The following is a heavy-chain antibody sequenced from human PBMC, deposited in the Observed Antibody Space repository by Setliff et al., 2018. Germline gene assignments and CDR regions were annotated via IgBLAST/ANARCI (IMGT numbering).Heavy chain of an antibody. V-gene: IGHV4-61*09. CDR2: IYTSGST. J-gene: IGHJ4*02. CDR1: GGSISSGSYY. Sequence: SETLSLTCTVSGGSISSGSYYWSWIRQPAGKGLEWIGHIYTSGSTNYNPSLKSRVTISVDTSKNQFSLKLSSVTDADTAVYYCASYRQDVNYWGQGTLVTVSS. CDR3: ASYRQDVNY. D-gene: IGHD4-4*01.